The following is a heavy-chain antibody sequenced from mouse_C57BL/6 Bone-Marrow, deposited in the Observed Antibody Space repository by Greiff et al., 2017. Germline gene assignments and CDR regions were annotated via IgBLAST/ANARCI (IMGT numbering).Heavy chain of an antibody. D-gene: IGHD2-12*01. V-gene: IGHV14-2*01. Sequence: EVQLQQSGAELVKPGASVKLSCTASGFNIKDYYMHWVKQRTEQGLEWIGRIDTEDGETKYVPKFQGKATITADTSSNTAYLQLSSLTSEDTAVYYCASFVTTWFAYWGQGTLVTVSA. CDR1: GFNIKDYY. J-gene: IGHJ3*01. CDR2: IDTEDGET. CDR3: ASFVTTWFAY.